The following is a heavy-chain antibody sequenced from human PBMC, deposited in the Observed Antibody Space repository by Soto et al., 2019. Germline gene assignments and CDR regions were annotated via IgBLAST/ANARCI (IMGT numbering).Heavy chain of an antibody. CDR2: IKQDGGEK. V-gene: IGHV3-7*04. J-gene: IGHJ4*02. CDR3: ARGACPTWETYPLDY. Sequence: EVQLVESGGGLVQPGGSLRLSCAASGFTFTSYWMTWVRQAPGKGLEWVANIKQDGGEKYYVGSVKGRFTISRDNAENSLYLQLDSLRAEDAAVYYCARGACPTWETYPLDYWGQGTLVTVSS. D-gene: IGHD3-16*02. CDR1: GFTFTSYW.